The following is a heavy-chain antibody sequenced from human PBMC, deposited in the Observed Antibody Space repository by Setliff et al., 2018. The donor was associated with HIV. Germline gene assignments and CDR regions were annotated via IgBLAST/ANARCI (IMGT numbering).Heavy chain of an antibody. CDR1: GGTFGIYG. D-gene: IGHD2-2*01. V-gene: IGHV1-69*05. Sequence: ASVKVSYLASGGTFGIYGISWVRQAPGQGLEWMGGTIPMVGTANYAQKFQGRVTITTDKCTNTGYIELSSLRSEDTALYYGARESACSSTSSPKVLDYWGQGTLVTVS. J-gene: IGHJ4*02. CDR2: TIPMVGTA. CDR3: ARESACSSTSSPKVLDY.